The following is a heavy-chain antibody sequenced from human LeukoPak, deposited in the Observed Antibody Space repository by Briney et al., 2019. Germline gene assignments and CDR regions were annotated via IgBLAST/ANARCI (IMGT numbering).Heavy chain of an antibody. CDR1: GGSISSGGYY. V-gene: IGHV4-31*03. CDR3: ARERLLYYYDSSGYGPFDY. D-gene: IGHD3-22*01. CDR2: IYYSGST. Sequence: SETLSLTCTVSGGSISSGGYYWGWIRQHPGKGLEWIGYIYYSGSTYYNPSLKSRVTISVDTSKNQFSLKLSSVTAADTAVYYCARERLLYYYDSSGYGPFDYWGQGTLVTVSS. J-gene: IGHJ4*02.